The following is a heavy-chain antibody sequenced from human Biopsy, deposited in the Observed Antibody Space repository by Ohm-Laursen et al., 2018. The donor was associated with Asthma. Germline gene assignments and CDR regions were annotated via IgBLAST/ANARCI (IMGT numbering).Heavy chain of an antibody. CDR2: ISWNSATI. J-gene: IGHJ4*02. Sequence: SLRLSCSASGFKFDEYTMHWVRQAPGKGLEWVAGISWNSATIGYADSAEGRFTISRDNAKNSVFLHMDSLRPEDTAFYYCAKVRSDWVITESFDYWGQGVLVTVSS. CDR3: AKVRSDWVITESFDY. D-gene: IGHD3-22*01. V-gene: IGHV3-9*01. CDR1: GFKFDEYT.